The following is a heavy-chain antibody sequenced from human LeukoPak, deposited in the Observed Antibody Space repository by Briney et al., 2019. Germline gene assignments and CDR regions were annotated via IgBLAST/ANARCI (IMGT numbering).Heavy chain of an antibody. Sequence: SETLSLTCTVSGGSVSSGNYYWSWIRQPPGKGLEWIGYIYYSGSTNYNPSPKSRVTISVDTSKNQFSLKLTSVTAADTAVYYCARDIYSSSWTAPYSWGQGTLVTVSS. J-gene: IGHJ4*02. V-gene: IGHV4-61*01. CDR3: ARDIYSSSWTAPYS. CDR2: IYYSGST. CDR1: GGSVSSGNYY. D-gene: IGHD6-13*01.